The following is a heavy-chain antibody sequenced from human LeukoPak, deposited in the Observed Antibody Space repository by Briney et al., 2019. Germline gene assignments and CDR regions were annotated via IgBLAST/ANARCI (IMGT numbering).Heavy chain of an antibody. Sequence: SETLSLTCTVSGGSISSSGYYWSWIRQYPGKGLEWIGYIYYSGSTYYNPSLKSRVTISVDTSKNQFSLKLSSVTAADTAVYYCASSSGATITYYYYGMDVWGQGTTVTVSS. CDR1: GGSISSSGYY. CDR2: IYYSGST. D-gene: IGHD5-12*01. J-gene: IGHJ6*02. CDR3: ASSSGATITYYYYGMDV. V-gene: IGHV4-31*03.